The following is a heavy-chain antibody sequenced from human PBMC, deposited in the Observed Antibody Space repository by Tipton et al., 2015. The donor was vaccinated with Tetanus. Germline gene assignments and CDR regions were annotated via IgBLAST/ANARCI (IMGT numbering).Heavy chain of an antibody. Sequence: SLRLSCEASGFTFSSFGMHWVRQAPGKGLEWVAVIPYDGSSKYYSDSVKGRFTVSRDNSKNTVFLQLDTVRPEDTGVYFCAGEETRHGYNTFDSWGQGTPVTVSS. CDR1: GFTFSSFG. V-gene: IGHV3-30*03. J-gene: IGHJ4*02. CDR2: IPYDGSSK. D-gene: IGHD5-24*01. CDR3: AGEETRHGYNTFDS.